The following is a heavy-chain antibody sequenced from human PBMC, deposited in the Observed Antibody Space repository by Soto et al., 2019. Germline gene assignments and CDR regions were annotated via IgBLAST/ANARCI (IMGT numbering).Heavy chain of an antibody. V-gene: IGHV1-18*01. J-gene: IGHJ6*02. D-gene: IGHD3-16*01. CDR1: GYTFTRYG. Sequence: QVQLVQSGAEVKNPGASVKVSCKASGYTFTRYGIGWARQAPGQGLEWMGWINTYNGNTNYAQNVQGRVTLTTDTPTSPAYMELRSLRSNDTAIYYCAMVDVYVTPSPQDVWGQGTTVIVS. CDR3: AMVDVYVTPSPQDV. CDR2: INTYNGNT.